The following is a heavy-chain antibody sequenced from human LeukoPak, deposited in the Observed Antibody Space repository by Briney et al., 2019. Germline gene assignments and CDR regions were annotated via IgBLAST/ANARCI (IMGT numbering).Heavy chain of an antibody. D-gene: IGHD6-19*01. CDR1: GFTFSSYA. V-gene: IGHV3-23*01. J-gene: IGHJ4*02. Sequence: PGGSLRLSCAASGFTFSSYAMSWVRQAPGKGLEWVSAISGSGGSTYYADSVRGRFTISRDNSKNTLYLQMNSLRAEDTAVYYCASGAAIAVAGTFSDYWGQGTLVTVSS. CDR2: ISGSGGST. CDR3: ASGAAIAVAGTFSDY.